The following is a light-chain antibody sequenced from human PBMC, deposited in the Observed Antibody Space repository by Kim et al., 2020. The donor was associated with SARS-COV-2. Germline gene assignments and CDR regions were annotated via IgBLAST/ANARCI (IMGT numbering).Light chain of an antibody. CDR3: QHYNIYPWA. J-gene: IGKJ1*01. CDR2: KAS. V-gene: IGKV1-5*03. CDR1: QSISSW. Sequence: DIQMTQYPSTLSASVGDRVTITCRASQSISSWLAWYQQKPGKAPKLLIYKASSLESGVPSRFSGSGSGTEFTLTISSLQPDDFASYSCQHYNIYPWAFGQGTKMDIK.